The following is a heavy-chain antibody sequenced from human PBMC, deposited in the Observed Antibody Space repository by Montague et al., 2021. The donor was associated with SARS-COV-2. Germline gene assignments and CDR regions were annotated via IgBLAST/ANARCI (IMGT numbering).Heavy chain of an antibody. Sequence: SETLSLTCAVYGGSFSGYYWSWIRQPPGKGLEWIGEINHTGSTNYNPSLKSRVTISVDTSKNQFSLMLSSVTAADTAVYYCAGVRYDGSGTSLGMDVWGQGTTVTVSS. CDR1: GGSFSGYY. CDR3: AGVRYDGSGTSLGMDV. J-gene: IGHJ6*02. CDR2: INHTGST. V-gene: IGHV4-34*01. D-gene: IGHD3-10*01.